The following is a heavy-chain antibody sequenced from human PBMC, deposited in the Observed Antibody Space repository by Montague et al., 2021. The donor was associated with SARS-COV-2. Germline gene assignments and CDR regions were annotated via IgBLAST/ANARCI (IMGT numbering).Heavy chain of an antibody. CDR3: AKLLWFRGGFDY. D-gene: IGHD3-10*01. CDR1: GGSISSGGYY. J-gene: IGHJ4*02. V-gene: IGHV4-39*07. CDR2: IYYSGST. Sequence: SETLSLTCTVSGGSISSGGYYWSWIRQHPGKGLEWIESIYYSGSTYYNPSLKSRVTISVDTSKNQFSLKLSSVTAADTAVYYCAKLLWFRGGFDYWGQGTLVTVSS.